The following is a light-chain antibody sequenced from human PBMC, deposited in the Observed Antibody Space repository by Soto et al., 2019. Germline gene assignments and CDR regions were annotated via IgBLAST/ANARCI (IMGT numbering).Light chain of an antibody. CDR3: QQTYTTPWT. CDR1: QSISTY. J-gene: IGKJ1*01. V-gene: IGKV1-39*01. Sequence: DIQMTQSPSSLSASVGDRVTITCRTSQSISTYLNWYQKKPGKAPKLLIYAASSLQSGVPSRFSGSGSGTDFTLTISSLQPDDFATYYCQQTYTTPWTFGQGTKVEIK. CDR2: AAS.